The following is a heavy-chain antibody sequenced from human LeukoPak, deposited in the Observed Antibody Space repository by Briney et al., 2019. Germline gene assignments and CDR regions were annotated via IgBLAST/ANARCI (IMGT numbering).Heavy chain of an antibody. CDR2: INEDGGER. CDR1: GFTLNRYW. D-gene: IGHD1-14*01. J-gene: IGHJ4*02. Sequence: GGSLRLSCAASGFTLNRYWMSWVRQAPGKGLGWVANINEDGGERHCVDSVKGRFTISRDNAKNSLYLQMNSLRAEDTAVDYCARGGNLENWGGGTLVTVSS. CDR3: ARGGNLEN. V-gene: IGHV3-7*01.